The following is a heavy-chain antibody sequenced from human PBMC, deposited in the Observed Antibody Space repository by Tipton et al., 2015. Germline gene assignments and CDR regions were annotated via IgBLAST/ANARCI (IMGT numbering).Heavy chain of an antibody. CDR1: GFTFDDYA. CDR2: ISWNSDGL. Sequence: SLRLSCAASGFTFDDYAMHWVRQGPGKGLEWVSGISWNSDGLDYADSVKGRFTMSRDNAKNQFSLKLTSVTAADTAVYYCACQDYDSLTRDYQTVDYWGQGTLVTVSS. J-gene: IGHJ4*02. D-gene: IGHD3-9*01. CDR3: ACQDYDSLTRDYQTVDY. V-gene: IGHV3-9*01.